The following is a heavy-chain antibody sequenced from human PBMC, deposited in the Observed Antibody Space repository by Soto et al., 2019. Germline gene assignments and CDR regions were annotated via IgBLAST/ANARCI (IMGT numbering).Heavy chain of an antibody. CDR3: TRDASRDSSARGWFDP. V-gene: IGHV3-21*01. CDR1: GFTFRSFT. Sequence: GGSLRLSCSASGFTFRSFTMTRVRRAPVKGLEWVSTISSSSAYIYYTDALRGRFTISRDNAKNSLHLQMNSPRAEDTAVYYCTRDASRDSSARGWFDPWGPGTLVTVSS. D-gene: IGHD6-13*01. J-gene: IGHJ5*02. CDR2: ISSSSAYI.